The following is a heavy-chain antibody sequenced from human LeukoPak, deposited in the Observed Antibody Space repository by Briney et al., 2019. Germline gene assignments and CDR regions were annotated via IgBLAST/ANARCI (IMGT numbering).Heavy chain of an antibody. CDR2: ISGSGGST. CDR3: AKDRRDYCSSTSCGLDY. CDR1: GFTFSSYA. J-gene: IGHJ4*02. V-gene: IGHV3-23*01. Sequence: SGGSLRLSCAASGFTFSSYAMSWVRQAPGKGLEWVSAISGSGGSTYYADSVKGRFTISRDNSKNTLYRQMNSLRAEDTAVYYCAKDRRDYCSSTSCGLDYWGQGTLVTVSS. D-gene: IGHD2-2*01.